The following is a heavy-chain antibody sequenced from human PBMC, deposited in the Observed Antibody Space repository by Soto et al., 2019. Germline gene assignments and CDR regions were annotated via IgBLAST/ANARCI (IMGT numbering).Heavy chain of an antibody. J-gene: IGHJ5*02. D-gene: IGHD6-13*01. CDR2: ISHSGST. CDR1: CDSINSSHW. V-gene: IGHV4-4*02. Sequence: SETLSLTCAVSCDSINSSHWWSWVRQPPGKGLEWIGQISHSGSTHYNPSLTSRVTISVGKSKIHFSLKLTSVTAADTAVYYCATAAGGLGTRTRNTWVDAWGRGSLVTVSS. CDR3: ATAAGGLGTRTRNTWVDA.